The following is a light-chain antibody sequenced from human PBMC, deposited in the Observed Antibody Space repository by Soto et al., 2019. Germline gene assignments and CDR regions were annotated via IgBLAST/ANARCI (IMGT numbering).Light chain of an antibody. CDR2: DAS. CDR3: QRRSNWAIT. V-gene: IGKV3-11*01. Sequence: ESVLTQSPGILYLSPGERATLSCRACQSVSSSYLAWYPQKPGQAPRLPSYDASNRATGTPARTSGIRDGTAVTINFSNRGSKDGEVYDGQRRSNWAITFGQGTRREIK. J-gene: IGKJ5*01. CDR1: QSVSSSY.